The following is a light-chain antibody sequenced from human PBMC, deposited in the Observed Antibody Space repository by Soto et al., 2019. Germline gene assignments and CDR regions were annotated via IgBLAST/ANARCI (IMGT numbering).Light chain of an antibody. CDR1: STDIGTYNS. CDR2: EVI. J-gene: IGLJ2*01. CDR3: CSYANGNTLL. Sequence: QSALTQPASVSGSPGRSITISCTGTSTDIGTYNSVSWYQHHPGKAPKLLIFEVIDRPSGVSDRFSGSKSGNTASLTISGLQTEDDSHYYCCSYANGNTLLFGGGTKLTVL. V-gene: IGLV2-23*02.